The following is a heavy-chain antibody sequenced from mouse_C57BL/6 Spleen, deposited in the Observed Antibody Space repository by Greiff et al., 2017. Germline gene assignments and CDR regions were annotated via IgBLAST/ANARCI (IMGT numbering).Heavy chain of an antibody. D-gene: IGHD1-1*01. V-gene: IGHV1-82*01. J-gene: IGHJ3*01. Sequence: QVQLKESGPELVKPGASVKISCKASGYAFSSSWMNWVKQRPGKGLEWIGRIYPGDGDTNYNGKFKGKATLTADKPSSTDYMQLSSLTSGDSAVKFCARDSTPVVEAYWGQGTLVTVSA. CDR3: ARDSTPVVEAY. CDR1: GYAFSSSW. CDR2: IYPGDGDT.